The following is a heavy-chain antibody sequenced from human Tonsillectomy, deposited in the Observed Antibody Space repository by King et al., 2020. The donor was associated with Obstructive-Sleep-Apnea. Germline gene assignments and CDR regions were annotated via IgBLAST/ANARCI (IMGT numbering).Heavy chain of an antibody. CDR2: ISYDGSNK. CDR1: GFTFSSYG. J-gene: IGHJ6*02. D-gene: IGHD4-17*01. V-gene: IGHV3-30*18. Sequence: VQLVESGGGVVQPGRSLRLSCAASGFTFSSYGMHWVRQAPGKGLEWVAVISYDGSNKYYADSVKGRFTISRDNSKNTLYLQMNSLRSEDTAGYYCAKDDYSGGDYPGDLYYYYYGMDVWGQGTTVTVSS. CDR3: AKDDYSGGDYPGDLYYYYYGMDV.